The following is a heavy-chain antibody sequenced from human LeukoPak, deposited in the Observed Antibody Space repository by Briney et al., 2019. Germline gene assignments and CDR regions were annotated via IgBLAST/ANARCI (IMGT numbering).Heavy chain of an antibody. CDR1: GGSISTDY. CDR3: ARLGGVRGYYYYYMDV. V-gene: IGHV4-59*08. D-gene: IGHD3-10*01. Sequence: SETLSLTCTVSGGSISTDYWSWIRQSPGKGLEWIGSVYYSGSTNYNPSLKSRVSISVDTSKNQFSLELSSVTAAGTALYYCARLGGVRGYYYYYMDVWGKGTTVTVSS. J-gene: IGHJ6*03. CDR2: VYYSGST.